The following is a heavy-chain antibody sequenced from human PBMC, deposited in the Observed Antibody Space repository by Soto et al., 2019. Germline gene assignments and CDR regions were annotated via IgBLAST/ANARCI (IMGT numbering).Heavy chain of an antibody. CDR3: ARGLSAGKGCPPDY. CDR2: LSGSGGST. V-gene: IGHV3-23*01. CDR1: GFSFIKYA. J-gene: IGHJ4*02. Sequence: LRLSCAASGFSFIKYAMSWVRQAPGKGLEWVSGLSGSGGSTSSADSVKGRFAISRDNSRNTLYLQMNSLRDGDTAIYYCARGLSAGKGCPPDYWGQGPLVTVYS. D-gene: IGHD3-10*01.